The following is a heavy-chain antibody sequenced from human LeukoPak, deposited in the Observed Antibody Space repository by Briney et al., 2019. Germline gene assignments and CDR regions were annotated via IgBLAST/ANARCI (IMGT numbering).Heavy chain of an antibody. CDR1: GYSISSGYY. CDR3: ARVPSMVRDKEWFDP. J-gene: IGHJ5*02. D-gene: IGHD3-10*01. V-gene: IGHV4-38-2*02. Sequence: SETLSLTCTVSGYSISSGYYWGWIRQPPGKGLEWIGSIYHSGSTYYNPSLKSRVTISVDTSKNQFSLKLSSVTAADTAVYYCARVPSMVRDKEWFDPWGQGTLVTVSS. CDR2: IYHSGST.